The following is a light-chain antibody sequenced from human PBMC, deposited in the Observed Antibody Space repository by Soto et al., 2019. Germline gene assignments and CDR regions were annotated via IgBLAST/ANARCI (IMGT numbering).Light chain of an antibody. Sequence: IVMTNTPATLSVSRGERATLLXGVSQRVTPNLTWYQQIPGKANRXXFDXASTRATGIPARFSGSGGGTEFMLTITSLEYEDVVVYCCQQYYSRPSFGQGTRLEIK. CDR3: QQYYSRPS. V-gene: IGKV3-15*01. J-gene: IGKJ5*01. CDR2: XAS. CDR1: QRVTPN.